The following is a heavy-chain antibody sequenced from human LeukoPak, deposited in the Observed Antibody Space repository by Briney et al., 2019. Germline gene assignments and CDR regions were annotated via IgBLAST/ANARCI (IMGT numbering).Heavy chain of an antibody. J-gene: IGHJ4*02. CDR1: GFTFTNYA. CDR3: ATIALNDSGDY. CDR2: LSPSGADT. V-gene: IGHV3-23*01. D-gene: IGHD3-10*01. Sequence: GGSLRLSCAASGFTFTNYAMNWVRRAPGKGLEWVSTLSPSGADTYYADSVKGRFTISRDISKNTLYLQMNSLRDEDTAVYYCATIALNDSGDYWGQGTLVTVSS.